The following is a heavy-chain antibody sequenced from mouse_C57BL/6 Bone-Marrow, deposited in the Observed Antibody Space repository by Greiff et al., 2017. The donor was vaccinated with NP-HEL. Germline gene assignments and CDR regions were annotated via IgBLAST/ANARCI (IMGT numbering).Heavy chain of an antibody. D-gene: IGHD1-1*01. CDR2: ISDGGSYT. Sequence: VQLKESGGGLVKPGGSLKLSCAASGFTFSSYAMSWVRQTPEKRLEWVATISDGGSYTYYPDNVKGRFTISRDNAKNNLYLQMSHLKSEDTAMYYCARDITTVVATSYYYAMDYWGQGTSVTVSS. CDR1: GFTFSSYA. V-gene: IGHV5-4*01. J-gene: IGHJ4*01. CDR3: ARDITTVVATSYYYAMDY.